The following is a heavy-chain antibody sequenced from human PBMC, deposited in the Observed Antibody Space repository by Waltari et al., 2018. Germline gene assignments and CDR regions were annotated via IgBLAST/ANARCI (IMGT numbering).Heavy chain of an antibody. Sequence: QLQLQESGPGLVKPSETLSLTCTVSGGSISSSSYYWGWIRQPPGKGLEWIGSIYYSGSTYYNPSLKSRVTISVDTSKNQFSLKLSSVTAADTAVYYCARTQWESAFDIWGQGTMVTVSS. D-gene: IGHD1-26*01. CDR1: GGSISSSSYY. V-gene: IGHV4-39*01. CDR2: IYYSGST. CDR3: ARTQWESAFDI. J-gene: IGHJ3*02.